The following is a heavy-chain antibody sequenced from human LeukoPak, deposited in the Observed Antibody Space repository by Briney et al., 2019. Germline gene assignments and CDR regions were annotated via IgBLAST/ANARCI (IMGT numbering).Heavy chain of an antibody. J-gene: IGHJ4*02. V-gene: IGHV4-34*01. Sequence: SETLSLTCAVSSGSLSCYSWGWIRQPPGKGLEWVGEISHSGITNYNASLKSRVTISLKKSEIQFSLMLSSVTAADTAVYYCTRQSGTVTPIDCWSQGTLVTVSS. CDR1: SGSLSCYS. CDR2: ISHSGIT. D-gene: IGHD4-17*01. CDR3: TRQSGTVTPIDC.